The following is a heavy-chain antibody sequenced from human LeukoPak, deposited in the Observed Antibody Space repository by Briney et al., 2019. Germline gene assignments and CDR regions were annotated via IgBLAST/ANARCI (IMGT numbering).Heavy chain of an antibody. CDR3: ARSSPQYYYYYGMDV. V-gene: IGHV4-59*08. Sequence: SETLSLTCTVSGGSISSYYWSWIRQPPGKGLEWIGYIYYSGSTNYNPSLKSRVTISVDTSKNQFFLKLSSVTAADTAVYYCARSSPQYYYYYGMDVWGQGTTVTVSS. J-gene: IGHJ6*02. CDR1: GGSISSYY. CDR2: IYYSGST.